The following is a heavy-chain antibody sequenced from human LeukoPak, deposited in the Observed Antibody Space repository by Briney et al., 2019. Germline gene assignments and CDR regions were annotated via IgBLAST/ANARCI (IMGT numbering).Heavy chain of an antibody. D-gene: IGHD1-1*01. J-gene: IGHJ4*02. V-gene: IGHV3-7*01. CDR1: GFTFSSYW. Sequence: GGSLRLSCVATGFTFSSYWMSWVRQAPGKGLQWVANIKLDGSEKYYVDSVKGRFTISRDNAKNSLYLQMNSLRAEDTAVYCCAREPGSHFDYWGQGTVVAVSS. CDR3: AREPGSHFDY. CDR2: IKLDGSEK.